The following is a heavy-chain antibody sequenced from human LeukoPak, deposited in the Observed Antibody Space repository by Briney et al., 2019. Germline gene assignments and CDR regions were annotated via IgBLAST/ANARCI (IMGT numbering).Heavy chain of an antibody. Sequence: GGSLRLSCAASGFTFSTYAMTWVRQAPGKGLEWVSAISGSGVTTYYADSVKGRFTSSRDNSKNTLYLQMNSLRAEDTAVYYCARDFPERPGFVYYFDYWGQGTLVTVSS. CDR1: GFTFSTYA. CDR2: ISGSGVTT. D-gene: IGHD1-1*01. V-gene: IGHV3-23*01. CDR3: ARDFPERPGFVYYFDY. J-gene: IGHJ4*02.